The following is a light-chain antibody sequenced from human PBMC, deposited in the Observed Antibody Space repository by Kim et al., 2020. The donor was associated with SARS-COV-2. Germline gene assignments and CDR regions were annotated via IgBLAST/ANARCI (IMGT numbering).Light chain of an antibody. J-gene: IGLJ3*02. CDR2: GKS. CDR3: NCRDSSGNSWV. Sequence: LGHTVRITCQGDSLRSYYASWYQQQPGQAPVLVIYGKSSRPSGIPDRFSGFTSGNTASLTITGAQAEDEADYYCNCRDSSGNSWVFGGGTQLTVL. V-gene: IGLV3-19*01. CDR1: SLRSYY.